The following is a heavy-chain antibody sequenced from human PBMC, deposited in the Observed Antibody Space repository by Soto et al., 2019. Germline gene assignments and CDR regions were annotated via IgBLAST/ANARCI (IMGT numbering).Heavy chain of an antibody. J-gene: IGHJ4*02. CDR3: PRSLTAGWFEPFDI. D-gene: IGHD6-19*01. CDR1: GYTFTSYY. Sequence: QVQLVQSGAEVREPGASVKVSCKASGYTFTSYYIHWVRRAPGQGLEWMGVVNPTGGTTRFAPRFKDRITXTRXPSTSTVYMELSSLTSEDTAKYFCPRSLTAGWFEPFDIWGQGTPVTVSS. CDR2: VNPTGGTT. V-gene: IGHV1-46*03.